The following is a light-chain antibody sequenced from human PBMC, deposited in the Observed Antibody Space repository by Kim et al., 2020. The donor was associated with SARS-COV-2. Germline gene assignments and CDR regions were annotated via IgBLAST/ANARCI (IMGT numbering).Light chain of an antibody. J-gene: IGKJ3*01. V-gene: IGKV3-20*01. CDR3: QQYGSSPFT. CDR1: QSISSSY. Sequence: EIVLTLSPGTLSLSPGERATLSCRASQSISSSYLGWYQQKPGQAPRLLIYGASSRATGIPDRFSGSGSGTDFALTISRLEPEDFAVYYCQQYGSSPFTFGPGTKVDIK. CDR2: GAS.